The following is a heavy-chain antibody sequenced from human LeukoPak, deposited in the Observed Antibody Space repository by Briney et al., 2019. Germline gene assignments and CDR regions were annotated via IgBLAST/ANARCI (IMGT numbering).Heavy chain of an antibody. CDR1: GDPFTGFH. V-gene: IGHV1-2*02. D-gene: IGHD3-22*01. J-gene: IGHJ4*02. CDR3: ARLKWLYPFDY. Sequence: ASLKFSCKTSGDPFTGFHMHWVRNDPGQGVWWMGWINPNSGGTNYAQKFQGRVTMTRDTSISTAYMELSRLRSDDTAVYYCARLKWLYPFDYWGQGTLVTVSS. CDR2: INPNSGGT.